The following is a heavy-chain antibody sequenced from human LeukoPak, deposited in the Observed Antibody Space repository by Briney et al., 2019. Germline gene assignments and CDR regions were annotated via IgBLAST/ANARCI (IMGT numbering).Heavy chain of an antibody. Sequence: PGGSLRLSCAASGFTFSSYAMHWVRQAPGKGLEWVAVISYDGSNKYYADSVKGRFTISRDNSKNTLYLQMNSLRAEDTAVYYCAREFSITIFGVVNNYYYYGMDVWGQGTTVTVSS. CDR2: ISYDGSNK. D-gene: IGHD3-3*01. J-gene: IGHJ6*02. V-gene: IGHV3-30-3*01. CDR1: GFTFSSYA. CDR3: AREFSITIFGVVNNYYYYGMDV.